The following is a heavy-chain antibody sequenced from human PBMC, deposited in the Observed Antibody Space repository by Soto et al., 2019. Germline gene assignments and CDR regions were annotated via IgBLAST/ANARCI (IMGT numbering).Heavy chain of an antibody. V-gene: IGHV1-46*01. CDR3: ARDLSSYSSGWYDL. Sequence: ASVKVSCKASGYTFTNYYIHWVRQAPGQGLEWMGIINPSGGRTNYAQKFQGRVTMTRDTSTSTVYLELTSLRSEDTAVYYCARDLSSYSSGWYDLRGRGTLVTVSS. CDR1: GYTFTNYY. CDR2: INPSGGRT. D-gene: IGHD6-19*01. J-gene: IGHJ2*01.